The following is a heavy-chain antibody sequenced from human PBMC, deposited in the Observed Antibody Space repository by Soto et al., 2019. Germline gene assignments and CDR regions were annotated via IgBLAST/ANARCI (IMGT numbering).Heavy chain of an antibody. J-gene: IGHJ3*02. CDR2: ISYSGST. Sequence: QLQLQESGPGLVKPSETLSLTCTVSGGSIITGPYYWGWIRQPPGKGLEWIGTISYSGSTYYNPSLKSRVTISVDTSKNQFSLKLPSVTAADTAVYYCARSPRSVYDARDILGQGTMVTVSS. CDR3: ARSPRSVYDARDI. V-gene: IGHV4-39*01. CDR1: GGSIITGPYY.